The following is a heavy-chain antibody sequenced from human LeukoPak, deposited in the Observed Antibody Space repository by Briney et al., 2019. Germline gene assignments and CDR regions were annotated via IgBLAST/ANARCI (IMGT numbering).Heavy chain of an antibody. Sequence: GGSLRLSCAASGVTFDDYAMHWVRQAPGKGLEWVSGISWNSGSIGYAHSVKGRFTISRDNAKNSLYLQMNSLRAEDTALYYCAKDIGGAAAGTGAFDIWGQGTMVTVSS. D-gene: IGHD6-13*01. CDR2: ISWNSGSI. CDR1: GVTFDDYA. CDR3: AKDIGGAAAGTGAFDI. J-gene: IGHJ3*02. V-gene: IGHV3-9*01.